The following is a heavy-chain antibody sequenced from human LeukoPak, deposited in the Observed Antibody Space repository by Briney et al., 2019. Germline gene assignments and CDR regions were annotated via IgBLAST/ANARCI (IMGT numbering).Heavy chain of an antibody. D-gene: IGHD3-3*01. CDR3: ARSRFCDY. Sequence: GGSLRLSCAASGFTVSSYWMNWVRQAPGKGLEWVANIKQDGSEKYYVDSVKGRFTISRDNAKNSLYLQMNSLRAEDTAVYYCARSRFCDYWGQGTLVTVSS. CDR2: IKQDGSEK. CDR1: GFTVSSYW. J-gene: IGHJ4*02. V-gene: IGHV3-7*01.